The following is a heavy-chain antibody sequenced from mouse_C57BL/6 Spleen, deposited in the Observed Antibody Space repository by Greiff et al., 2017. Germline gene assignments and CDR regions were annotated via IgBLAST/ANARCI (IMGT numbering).Heavy chain of an antibody. D-gene: IGHD1-1*01. V-gene: IGHV1-47*01. CDR2: FHPYNDDT. CDR1: GYTFTTYP. J-gene: IGHJ1*03. CDR3: ARGTYYYGSSWYFDV. Sequence: QVQLKQSGAELVKPGASVKMSCKASGYTFTTYPIEWMKQNHGKSLEWIGNFHPYNDDTKYNEKFKGKATLTVEKSSSTVYLELSRLTSDDSAVYYCARGTYYYGSSWYFDVWGTGTTVTVSS.